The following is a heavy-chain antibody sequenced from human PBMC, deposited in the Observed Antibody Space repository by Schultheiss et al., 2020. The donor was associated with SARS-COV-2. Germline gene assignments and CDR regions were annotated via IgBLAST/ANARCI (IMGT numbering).Heavy chain of an antibody. CDR1: GYTFTSYG. CDR2: ISAYNGNT. Sequence: GESLKISCKASGYTFTSYGISWVRQAPGQGLEWMGWISAYNGNTNYAQKLQGRVTMTTDTSTSTAYMELRSLRSDDTAVYYCARDYGDYYYGMDVWGQGTTVTVSS. CDR3: ARDYGDYYYGMDV. V-gene: IGHV1-18*01. J-gene: IGHJ6*02. D-gene: IGHD4-17*01.